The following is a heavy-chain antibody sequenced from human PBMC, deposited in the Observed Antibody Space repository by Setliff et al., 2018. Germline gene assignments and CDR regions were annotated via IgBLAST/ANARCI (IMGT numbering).Heavy chain of an antibody. D-gene: IGHD3-3*01. J-gene: IGHJ4*02. V-gene: IGHV4-59*03. CDR2: AFHTGKT. CDR3: ARGGYNSRSGYSAYYYDY. CDR1: GVSIRGFY. Sequence: NPSETLSLTCTVSGVSIRGFYWTWIRQSPKRGLEWLGYAFHTGKTDYHPSLMRRVIISIDMSRKQFSLKLSSVTAADTAMYFCARGGYNSRSGYSAYYYDYWGQGVLVTVSS.